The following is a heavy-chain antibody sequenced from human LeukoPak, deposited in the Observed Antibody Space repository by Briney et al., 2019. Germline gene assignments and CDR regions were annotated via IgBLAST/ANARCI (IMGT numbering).Heavy chain of an antibody. Sequence: SVKLRCKVSGGTFSSFTITWVRQATGQGLEWMGGIIPIFGSTNYAQKFQGRVTNTADDSTSTAYMELTSLTSDDTAVYYCARGHDVGDYVPYTEWGQGPRVCVSS. CDR2: IIPIFGST. D-gene: IGHD4-17*01. J-gene: IGHJ4*02. CDR1: GGTFSSFT. V-gene: IGHV1-69*13. CDR3: ARGHDVGDYVPYTE.